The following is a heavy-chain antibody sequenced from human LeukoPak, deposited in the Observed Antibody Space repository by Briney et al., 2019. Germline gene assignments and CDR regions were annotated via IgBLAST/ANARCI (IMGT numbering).Heavy chain of an antibody. CDR2: ISYDGSNK. V-gene: IGHV3-30*04. D-gene: IGHD4-23*01. CDR3: AKPQSVADPIDY. Sequence: GGSLRLSCAASGFTFSSYAMHWVRQAPGKGMEWVAVISYDGSNKYYADSVKGRFTISRDNSKNTLYLQMNSLRAEDTAVYYCAKPQSVADPIDYWGQGTLVTVSS. J-gene: IGHJ4*02. CDR1: GFTFSSYA.